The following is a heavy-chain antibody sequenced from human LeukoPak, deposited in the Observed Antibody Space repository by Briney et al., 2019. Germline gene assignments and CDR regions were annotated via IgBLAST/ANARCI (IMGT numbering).Heavy chain of an antibody. CDR3: AKGTQWLAFYWFDY. V-gene: IGHV3-23*01. CDR2: ISGSGGST. Sequence: PGGSLRLSCAASGFTFSSYAMSWVRPAPGKGLEWVSAISGSGGSTYYADSVKGRFTISRDNSKNTLYLHMNSLGAEDTAVYYCAKGTQWLAFYWFDYWGQGTLVTVSS. D-gene: IGHD6-19*01. CDR1: GFTFSSYA. J-gene: IGHJ4*02.